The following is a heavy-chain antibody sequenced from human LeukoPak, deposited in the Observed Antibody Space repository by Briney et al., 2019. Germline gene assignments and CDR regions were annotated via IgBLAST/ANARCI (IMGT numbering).Heavy chain of an antibody. CDR2: IIPIFGTA. Sequence: SVKVSCKASGGTFSSYAISWVRQAPGQGLEWMGGIIPIFGTANYAQKFQGRVTITADESMSTAYMELSSLRSEDTAVYYCARRDSSGYYGHAFDIWGQGTMVTVSS. J-gene: IGHJ3*02. V-gene: IGHV1-69*13. CDR3: ARRDSSGYYGHAFDI. D-gene: IGHD3-22*01. CDR1: GGTFSSYA.